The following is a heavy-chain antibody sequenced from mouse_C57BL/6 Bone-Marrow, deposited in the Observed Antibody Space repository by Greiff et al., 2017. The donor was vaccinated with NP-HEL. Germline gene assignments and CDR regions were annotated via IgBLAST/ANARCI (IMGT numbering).Heavy chain of an antibody. Sequence: VQLQQSGAELVKPGASVKLSCKASGYTFTSYWMHWVKQRPGQGLEWIGMIHPHSGSTNYNEKFKSKAPLTVDKSSSTAYMQLSSLTSEDSAVYYCARSGKVAYWGQGTLVTVSA. D-gene: IGHD1-3*01. CDR1: GYTFTSYW. V-gene: IGHV1-64*01. CDR3: ARSGKVAY. CDR2: IHPHSGST. J-gene: IGHJ3*01.